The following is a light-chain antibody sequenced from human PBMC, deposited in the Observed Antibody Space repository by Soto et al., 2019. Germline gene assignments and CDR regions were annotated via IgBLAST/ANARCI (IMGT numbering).Light chain of an antibody. V-gene: IGLV2-14*01. Sequence: QSVLTQPASVSGSPGQSITISCTGTSSDVGGYNYVPWYQQHPGKAPKLMIYDVSNRPSGVSNRFSGSKSGNTASLTISGLQAEDEADYYCSSYTSSNTHWVFGGGTKLTVL. J-gene: IGLJ3*02. CDR2: DVS. CDR1: SSDVGGYNY. CDR3: SSYTSSNTHWV.